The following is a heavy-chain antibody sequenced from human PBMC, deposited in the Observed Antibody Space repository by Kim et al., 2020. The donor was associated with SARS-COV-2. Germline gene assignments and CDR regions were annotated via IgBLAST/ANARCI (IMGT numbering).Heavy chain of an antibody. J-gene: IGHJ6*02. CDR3: ARGLSLSLYDFWSGYYGTTTPYYYGMDV. Sequence: SETLSLTCAVYGGSFSGYYWSWIRQPPGKGLEWIGEINHSGSTNYNPSLKSRVTISVDTSKNQFSLKLSSVTAADTAVYYCARGLSLSLYDFWSGYYGTTTPYYYGMDVWGQGTTVTVSS. D-gene: IGHD3-3*01. CDR2: INHSGST. V-gene: IGHV4-34*01. CDR1: GGSFSGYY.